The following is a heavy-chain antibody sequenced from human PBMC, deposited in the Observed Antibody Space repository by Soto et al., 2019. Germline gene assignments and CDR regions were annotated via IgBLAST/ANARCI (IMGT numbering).Heavy chain of an antibody. Sequence: QVQLQQWGAGLLKPSETLSLTCAVYGGSFSGYYWSWIRQPPGKGLEWIGEINHSGSTNYNPSLKSRVTISVDTSKNQFSLKLSSVTAADTAVYYCARTLGYCSGGSCYTLDYWGQGTLVTVSS. J-gene: IGHJ4*02. V-gene: IGHV4-34*01. D-gene: IGHD2-15*01. CDR2: INHSGST. CDR3: ARTLGYCSGGSCYTLDY. CDR1: GGSFSGYY.